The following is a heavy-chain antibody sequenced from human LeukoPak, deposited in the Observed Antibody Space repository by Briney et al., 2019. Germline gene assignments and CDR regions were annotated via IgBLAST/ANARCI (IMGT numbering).Heavy chain of an antibody. J-gene: IGHJ4*02. Sequence: SETLSLTCTVSGGSISSYYWSWIRQPPGKGLEWIGHIYYSGSTNYNPSLKSRVTISVDTSKNQFSLKLSSVTAADTAVYYCARNHEGSSWYMGYWDQGTLVTVSS. CDR2: IYYSGST. CDR3: ARNHEGSSWYMGY. V-gene: IGHV4-59*01. D-gene: IGHD6-13*01. CDR1: GGSISSYY.